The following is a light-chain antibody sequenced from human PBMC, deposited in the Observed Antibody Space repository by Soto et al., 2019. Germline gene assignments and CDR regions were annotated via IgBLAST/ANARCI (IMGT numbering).Light chain of an antibody. CDR2: LGS. CDR3: MQALQTPYT. J-gene: IGKJ2*01. V-gene: IGKV2-28*01. Sequence: DIVMTQSPLSLPVTPGEPASISCRSSQSLLHSNGYNYLDWYLQKPGQSPQLLIYLGSNRASGVPDRFSGSGSGTDVTLKISRVEAEDVEVYYCMQALQTPYTFGQGTKLEIK. CDR1: QSLLHSNGYNY.